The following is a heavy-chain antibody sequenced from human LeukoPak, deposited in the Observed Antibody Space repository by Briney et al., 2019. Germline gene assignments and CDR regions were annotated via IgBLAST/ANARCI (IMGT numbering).Heavy chain of an antibody. CDR1: AYTFSNYD. J-gene: IGHJ5*02. Sequence: ASVKVSCKASAYTFSNYDIHWVRQATGQGLEWMGWIDPNSGNTGYAQKFQGRVTITWDTSITTAYMGLSSLRSEDTAVYYCARGHGSGTYYNVWVDPWGQGTLVTVSS. CDR3: ARGHGSGTYYNVWVDP. V-gene: IGHV1-8*03. CDR2: IDPNSGNT. D-gene: IGHD3-10*01.